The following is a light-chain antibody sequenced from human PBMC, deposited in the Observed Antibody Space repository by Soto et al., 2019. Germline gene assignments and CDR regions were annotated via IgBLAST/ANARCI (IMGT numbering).Light chain of an antibody. J-gene: IGLJ1*01. CDR1: SSDVGGYNY. V-gene: IGLV2-14*01. CDR2: EVS. Sequence: QSVLTQPASVSGSPGQSITISCTGTSSDVGGYNYVCWYQHHPGKAPKLIIYEVSDRPSGVSSRFSGSKSGNTASLTISGLKAEEDADYSCSSYTSTSTLPYVFGTGTKVTV. CDR3: SSYTSTSTLPYV.